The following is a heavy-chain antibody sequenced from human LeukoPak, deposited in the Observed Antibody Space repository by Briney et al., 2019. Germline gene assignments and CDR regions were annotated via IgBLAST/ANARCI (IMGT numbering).Heavy chain of an antibody. CDR2: ISGSGGGT. V-gene: IGHV3-23*01. CDR3: AKYRRYVPRFDY. Sequence: PGGSLRLSCAASGFTFSSYAMSWVRQAPGKGLEWVSAISGSGGGTYYADSVKGRFTISRDNSKNTLYLRMNSLRAEDTAVYYCAKYRRYVPRFDYWGQGTLVTVSS. CDR1: GFTFSSYA. J-gene: IGHJ4*02. D-gene: IGHD3-9*01.